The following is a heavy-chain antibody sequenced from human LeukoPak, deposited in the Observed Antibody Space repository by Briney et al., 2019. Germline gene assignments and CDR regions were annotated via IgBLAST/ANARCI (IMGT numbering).Heavy chain of an antibody. J-gene: IGHJ6*04. D-gene: IGHD3-9*01. Sequence: SVRVSCKASGGTFSSYAISWVRQAPGQGLEWMGGIIPIFGTANYAQKFQGRVTITADKSTSTAYMELSSLRSEDTAVYYCAARFYDILTGNYYYGMDVWGKGTTVTVSS. V-gene: IGHV1-69*06. CDR1: GGTFSSYA. CDR2: IIPIFGTA. CDR3: AARFYDILTGNYYYGMDV.